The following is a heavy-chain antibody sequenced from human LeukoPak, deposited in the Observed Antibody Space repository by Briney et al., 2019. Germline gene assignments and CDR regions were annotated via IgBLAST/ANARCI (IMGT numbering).Heavy chain of an antibody. CDR2: INHSGST. V-gene: IGHV4-34*01. Sequence: PSETLSLTCAVYGGSFSGYYWSWIRQPPGKGLEWIGEINHSGSTNYNPSLKSRVTISVDTSKNQFSLKLSSVTAADTAVYYCARAPTWGSTVDAFDIWGQGTMVTVSS. J-gene: IGHJ3*02. CDR3: ARAPTWGSTVDAFDI. D-gene: IGHD2-2*01. CDR1: GGSFSGYY.